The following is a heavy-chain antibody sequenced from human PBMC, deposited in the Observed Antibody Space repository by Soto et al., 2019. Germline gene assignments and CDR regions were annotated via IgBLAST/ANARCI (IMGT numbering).Heavy chain of an antibody. CDR1: GFTSSTYS. V-gene: IGHV3-48*04. CDR3: ARDTVAATPSPWFDP. CDR2: ISSDTSII. D-gene: IGHD2-15*01. Sequence: PGGSLRLSCAASGFTSSTYSMNWVRQAPGKGLEWVSYISSDTSIIDYADSVRGRFTISRDNAKNSLYLQMNSLRAEDTALYYCARDTVAATPSPWFDPWGQGTLVTVSS. J-gene: IGHJ5*02.